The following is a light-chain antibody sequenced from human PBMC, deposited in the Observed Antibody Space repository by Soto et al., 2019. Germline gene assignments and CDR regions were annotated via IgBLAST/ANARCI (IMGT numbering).Light chain of an antibody. CDR2: EVT. V-gene: IGLV2-14*01. CDR3: FSYTSSTTNV. CDR1: SSDIGGYNF. Sequence: QSALTQPASVSGSPGQSITISCAGTSSDIGGYNFVSWYQQHPGKAPKIMIFEVTKRPSGVSNRFSGSKSGNTASLTISGLQAEDEADYYCFSYTSSTTNVFGSETKLTVL. J-gene: IGLJ1*01.